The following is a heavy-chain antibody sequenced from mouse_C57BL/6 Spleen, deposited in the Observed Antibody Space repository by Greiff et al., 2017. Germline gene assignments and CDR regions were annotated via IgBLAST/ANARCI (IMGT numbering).Heavy chain of an antibody. V-gene: IGHV5-9-1*02. CDR3: TRDEGVYGSSYWYFDV. J-gene: IGHJ1*03. D-gene: IGHD1-1*01. CDR2: ISSGGDYI. Sequence: EVQRVESGEGLVKPGGSLKLSCAASGFTFSSYAMSWVRQTPEKRLEWVAYISSGGDYIYYADTVKGRFTISRDNARNTLYLQMSSLKSEDTAMYYCTRDEGVYGSSYWYFDVWGTGTTVTVSS. CDR1: GFTFSSYA.